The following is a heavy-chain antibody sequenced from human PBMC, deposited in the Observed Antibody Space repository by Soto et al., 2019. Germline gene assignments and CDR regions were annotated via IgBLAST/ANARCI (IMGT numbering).Heavy chain of an antibody. CDR3: ARVGGGGNYGHYYYYGMDV. CDR1: GFTFSSYG. CDR2: IWYDGSNK. J-gene: IGHJ6*02. D-gene: IGHD4-17*01. Sequence: GGSLRLSCAASGFTFSSYGMHWVRQAPGKGLEWVAVIWYDGSNKYYADSVKGRFTISRDNSKNTLYLQMNSLRAEDTAVYYCARVGGGGNYGHYYYYGMDVWGQGTTVT. V-gene: IGHV3-33*01.